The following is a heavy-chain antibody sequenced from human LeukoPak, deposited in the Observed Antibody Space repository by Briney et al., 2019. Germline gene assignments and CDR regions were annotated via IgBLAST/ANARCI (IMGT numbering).Heavy chain of an antibody. CDR3: ARQEAFNY. Sequence: SETLSLTCTVSGGSISSSSYYWGWIRQPPGKGLEWIGSLYYSGSTYYNPSLKSRVTISVDTSKNQFSLKLSSVTAAYTAVEYCARQEAFNYWGQGTLVTVSS. CDR2: LYYSGST. V-gene: IGHV4-39*01. J-gene: IGHJ4*02. CDR1: GGSISSSSYY.